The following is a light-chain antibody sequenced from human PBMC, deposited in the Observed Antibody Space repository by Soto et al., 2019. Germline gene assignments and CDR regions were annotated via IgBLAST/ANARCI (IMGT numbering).Light chain of an antibody. CDR1: QSISRY. CDR2: PSS. J-gene: IGKJ3*01. Sequence: DIQMTQSPSSLSASVGDRVTITCRASQSISRYLNWYQKKPGTAPKLLIYPSSTLQSGVPSRCSGNESGTDFTLTISSLQPEDTATYYCQQSYNLKFTFGPGTKVDIK. V-gene: IGKV1-39*01. CDR3: QQSYNLKFT.